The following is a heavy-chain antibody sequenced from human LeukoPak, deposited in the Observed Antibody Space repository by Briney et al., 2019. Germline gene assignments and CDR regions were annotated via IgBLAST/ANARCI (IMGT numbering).Heavy chain of an antibody. CDR2: ISYDGSNK. CDR3: ARASTPSIAVAPPSGMDV. Sequence: GGSLRLSCAASGFTFSSYAMHWVRQGPGKGLEWVAVISYDGSNKYYADSVKGRFTISRDNSKNTLYLQMNSLRAEDTAVYYCARASTPSIAVAPPSGMDVWGKGTTVTVSS. J-gene: IGHJ6*04. CDR1: GFTFSSYA. D-gene: IGHD6-19*01. V-gene: IGHV3-30*04.